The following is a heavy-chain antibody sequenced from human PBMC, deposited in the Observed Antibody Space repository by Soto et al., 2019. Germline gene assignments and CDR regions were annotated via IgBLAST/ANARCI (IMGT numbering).Heavy chain of an antibody. CDR2: IYYSGST. CDR1: GGSISSGGYY. Sequence: QVQLQESGPGLVKPSQTLSLTCTVSGGSISSGGYYWSWIRQHPGKGLEWIGYIYYSGSTYYNPSLQRRVTISVATSKNQFSLKLSSVNAADTAVYYCARLWGYETIDWYFDLWGRGTLVTVSS. V-gene: IGHV4-31*03. J-gene: IGHJ2*01. D-gene: IGHD2-21*01. CDR3: ARLWGYETIDWYFDL.